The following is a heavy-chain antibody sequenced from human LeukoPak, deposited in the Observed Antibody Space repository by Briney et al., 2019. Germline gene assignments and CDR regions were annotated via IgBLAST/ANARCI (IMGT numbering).Heavy chain of an antibody. Sequence: GGSLRLSCAASGFTFNIYSMNWVRQAPGKGLEWVSYISSSSSTIYYADSVKGRFTVSRDNARNSLYLQMNSLRAEDTAVYYCASRHGYRLFAYWGQGTLVTVSS. CDR1: GFTFNIYS. J-gene: IGHJ4*02. CDR2: ISSSSSTI. D-gene: IGHD5-24*01. V-gene: IGHV3-48*01. CDR3: ASRHGYRLFAY.